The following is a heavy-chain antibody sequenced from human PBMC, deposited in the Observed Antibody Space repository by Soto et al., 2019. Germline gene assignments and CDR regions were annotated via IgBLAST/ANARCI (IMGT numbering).Heavy chain of an antibody. V-gene: IGHV1-69*13. CDR2: IIPIFGTA. D-gene: IGHD6-13*01. J-gene: IGHJ6*02. CDR1: GGTFSSYA. CDR3: ARDGGAAAAGERYYYYGMDV. Sequence: XSVKVSCKASGGTFSSYAISWVRQAPGQGLEWMGGIIPIFGTANYAQKFQGRVTITADESTSTAYMELSSLRSEDTAVYYCARDGGAAAAGERYYYYGMDVWGQGNTVTVSS.